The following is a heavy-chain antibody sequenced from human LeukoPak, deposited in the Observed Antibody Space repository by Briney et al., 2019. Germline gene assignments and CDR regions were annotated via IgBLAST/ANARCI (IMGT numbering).Heavy chain of an antibody. Sequence: GESLKISCKGSGYSFTSYWIGWVRQLPGKGLEWMGIIYPGDSDTRYGPSFQGQVTISADKSISTAYLQWSSLKASDTAMYYCARLPQYCSGGSCRNWFDPWGQGTLVTVSS. CDR2: IYPGDSDT. J-gene: IGHJ5*02. CDR3: ARLPQYCSGGSCRNWFDP. CDR1: GYSFTSYW. D-gene: IGHD2-15*01. V-gene: IGHV5-51*01.